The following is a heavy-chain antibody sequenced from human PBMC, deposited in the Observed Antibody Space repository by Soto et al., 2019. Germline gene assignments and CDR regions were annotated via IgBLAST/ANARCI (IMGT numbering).Heavy chain of an antibody. D-gene: IGHD2-15*01. CDR1: GFTFSTYA. CDR3: ASHVVLIPGPSPSDY. V-gene: IGHV3-23*01. J-gene: IGHJ4*02. CDR2: ISGSGAAT. Sequence: GGSLRLSCAASGFTFSTYAMAWVRQAPGKGLDWVSAISGSGAATYYADSVKGRFTISRDNSKNTLYLQMNSLRAEDTALYYCASHVVLIPGPSPSDYWGQGTLVTVSS.